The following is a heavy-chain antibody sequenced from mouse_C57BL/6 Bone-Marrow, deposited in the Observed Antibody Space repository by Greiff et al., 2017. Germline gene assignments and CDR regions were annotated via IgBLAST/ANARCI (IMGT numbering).Heavy chain of an antibody. V-gene: IGHV1-69*01. CDR2: IDPSDSYT. CDR3: ARPYYYGRALYYFDD. D-gene: IGHD1-1*01. CDR1: GYTFTSYW. Sequence: QVQLQQPGAELVMPGASVKLSCKASGYTFTSYWMHWVKQRPGQGLEWIGEIDPSDSYTNYNQKFKGKSTLTVDKSSSTAYMQLSSLTSEDSAVYYCARPYYYGRALYYFDDWGQGTTLTVSS. J-gene: IGHJ2*01.